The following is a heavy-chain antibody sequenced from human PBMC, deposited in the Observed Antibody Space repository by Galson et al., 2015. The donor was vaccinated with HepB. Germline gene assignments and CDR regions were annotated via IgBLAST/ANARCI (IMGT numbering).Heavy chain of an antibody. Sequence: QSGAEVKKPGESLKISCKGSGYSFTSYWIGWVRQMPGKGLEWMGIIYPGDSDTRYSPSFQGQVTISADKSISTAYLQWSSLKASDTAMYYCARLKGSSWYLRAWGYMDVWGKGTTVTVSS. CDR2: IYPGDSDT. D-gene: IGHD6-13*01. V-gene: IGHV5-51*03. CDR3: ARLKGSSWYLRAWGYMDV. CDR1: GYSFTSYW. J-gene: IGHJ6*03.